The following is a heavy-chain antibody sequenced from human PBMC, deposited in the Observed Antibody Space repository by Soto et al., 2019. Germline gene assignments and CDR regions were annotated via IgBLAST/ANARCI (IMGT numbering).Heavy chain of an antibody. CDR2: ISYDGSNK. J-gene: IGHJ6*02. V-gene: IGHV3-30*03. CDR1: GFTFSSYG. CDR3: AIKTYGMAV. Sequence: LRLSCAASGFTFSSYGRHWVRQAPGKGLEWVAVISYDGSNKYYADSVKGRFTISRDNSKNTLYLHMNSLRAEDTAVYYCAIKTYGMAVWGQGTTVTVSS.